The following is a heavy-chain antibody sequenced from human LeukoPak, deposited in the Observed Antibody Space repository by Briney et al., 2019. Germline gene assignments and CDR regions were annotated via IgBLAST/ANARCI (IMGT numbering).Heavy chain of an antibody. D-gene: IGHD2-2*01. CDR2: ISASADNI. J-gene: IGHJ4*01. CDR1: GFPFSSFS. V-gene: IGHV3-23*01. Sequence: GGSLRLSCVASGFPFSSFSMSWVRQAPGKGLEWVSDISASADNIHYADSVKGRFIIFRDNSKNTVFLQMNSLKVEHTAVYYSASGAAIRGWFSHDDWGQGTSVTVPS. CDR3: ASGAAIRGWFSHDD.